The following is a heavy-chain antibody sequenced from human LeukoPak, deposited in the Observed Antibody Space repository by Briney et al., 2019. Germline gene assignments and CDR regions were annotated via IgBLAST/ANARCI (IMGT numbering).Heavy chain of an antibody. CDR3: ARGSSSVYHYYMDV. CDR2: INPNSGGT. V-gene: IGHV1-2*02. CDR1: GYTFTGYY. Sequence: ASVKVSCKASGYTFTGYYMHWVRQAPGQGLEWMGWINPNSGGTNYAQKFQGRVTMTRDTSISTAYMELSRLRSDDTAVYYCARGSSSVYHYYMDVWGKGTTVTVSS. J-gene: IGHJ6*03. D-gene: IGHD6-6*01.